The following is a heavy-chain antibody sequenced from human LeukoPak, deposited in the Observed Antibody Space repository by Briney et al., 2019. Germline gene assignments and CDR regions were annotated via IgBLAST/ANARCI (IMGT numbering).Heavy chain of an antibody. CDR2: IYYSGIT. V-gene: IGHV4-39*01. CDR1: GGSISSSSYY. J-gene: IGHJ4*02. D-gene: IGHD4-17*01. CDR3: AIHNTVTTRNYFFDY. Sequence: KASETLSLXRTVSGGSISSSSYYWGWIRQPPVKGLECIGSIYYSGITYYNPSLKSRVTISVDTSKNQFSLKLSSVTAADTAVYYCAIHNTVTTRNYFFDYWGQGTLVTVSS.